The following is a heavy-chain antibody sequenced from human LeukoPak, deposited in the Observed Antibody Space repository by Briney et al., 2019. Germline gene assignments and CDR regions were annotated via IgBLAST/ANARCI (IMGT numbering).Heavy chain of an antibody. V-gene: IGHV4-34*01. Sequence: SETLSLTRAVYGGSFSGYYWSWIRQPPGKGLEWIGEINHSGSTNYNPSLKSRVTISVDTSKNQFSLKLSSVTAADTAVYYRARGGIAAHYNWFDPWGQGTLVTVSS. J-gene: IGHJ5*02. CDR2: INHSGST. CDR3: ARGGIAAHYNWFDP. D-gene: IGHD6-13*01. CDR1: GGSFSGYY.